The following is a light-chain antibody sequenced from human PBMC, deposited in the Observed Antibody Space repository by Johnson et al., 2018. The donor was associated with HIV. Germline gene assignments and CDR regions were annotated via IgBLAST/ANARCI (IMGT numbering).Light chain of an antibody. J-gene: IGLJ1*01. CDR2: DNN. Sequence: QSVLTQPPSVSAAPGQKVTISCSGSSSNIGNNYVSWYQQLPGTAPKLLIYDNNKRPSGIPDRFSGSKSGTSATLGINGLQPADEADYYCGTWDYTLKTGFFGTGTKVTVL. CDR3: GTWDYTLKTGF. CDR1: SSNIGNNY. V-gene: IGLV1-51*01.